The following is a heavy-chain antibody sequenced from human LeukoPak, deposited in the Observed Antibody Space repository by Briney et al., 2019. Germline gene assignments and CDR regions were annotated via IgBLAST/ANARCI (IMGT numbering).Heavy chain of an antibody. CDR1: GFPFSGYW. CDR2: IHKDGSAK. Sequence: GGSLRLSCGASGFPFSGYWRSWVRQAPGKGLEWVANIHKDGSAKRYVDSVKGRFTISRDNAKSSLYLQMNSLRDEDTAVYYCTRDRGFGADDYWGQGSLVSVSS. J-gene: IGHJ4*02. D-gene: IGHD3-10*01. V-gene: IGHV3-7*01. CDR3: TRDRGFGADDY.